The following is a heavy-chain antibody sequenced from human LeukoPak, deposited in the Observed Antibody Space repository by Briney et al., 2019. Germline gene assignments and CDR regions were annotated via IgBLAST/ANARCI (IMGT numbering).Heavy chain of an antibody. Sequence: GGSLRLSCAASGFTFSSYAMSWVRQAPGKGLEWVSSISGSGIADSVKGRFTISRDNSKNTLYLQMNSLRAEDTAVYYCAKGSSIAARGPTMYYFDYWGQGTLVTVSS. CDR3: AKGSSIAARGPTMYYFDY. V-gene: IGHV3-23*01. CDR1: GFTFSSYA. D-gene: IGHD6-6*01. CDR2: ISGSGI. J-gene: IGHJ4*02.